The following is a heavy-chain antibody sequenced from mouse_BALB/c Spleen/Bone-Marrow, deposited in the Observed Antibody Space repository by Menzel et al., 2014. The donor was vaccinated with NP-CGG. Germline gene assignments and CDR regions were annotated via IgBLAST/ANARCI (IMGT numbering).Heavy chain of an antibody. CDR1: GFTFSSFG. D-gene: IGHD2-4*01. CDR2: ISNGSSPI. Sequence: EVQLVESGGGLVRPGGSRKLSCAASGFTFSSFGMHWVRQAPEKGLEWVAYISNGSSPIYYADTVKGRFTTSRDNPKNTLFLQMTSLRSEDTAMYYCARKGAMITHYYAMDYWGQGTSVTVSS. J-gene: IGHJ4*01. CDR3: ARKGAMITHYYAMDY. V-gene: IGHV5-17*02.